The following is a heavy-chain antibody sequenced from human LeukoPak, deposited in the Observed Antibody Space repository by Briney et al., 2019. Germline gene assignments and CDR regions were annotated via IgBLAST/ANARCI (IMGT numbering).Heavy chain of an antibody. Sequence: SQTLSLTCTVSGGSISSYYWSWIRQPPGKGLEWIGYIYYSGSTNYNPSLKSRVTISVDTSKNQFSLKLSSVTAADTAVYYCARHTQGYYDSSGYDYWGQGTLVTVSS. D-gene: IGHD3-22*01. J-gene: IGHJ4*02. CDR2: IYYSGST. V-gene: IGHV4-59*08. CDR1: GGSISSYY. CDR3: ARHTQGYYDSSGYDY.